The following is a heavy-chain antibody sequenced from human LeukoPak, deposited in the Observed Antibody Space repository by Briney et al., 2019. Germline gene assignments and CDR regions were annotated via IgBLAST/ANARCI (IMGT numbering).Heavy chain of an antibody. V-gene: IGHV4-38-2*02. CDR2: VYHSGYT. D-gene: IGHD2-15*01. J-gene: IGHJ5*02. CDR1: GYSISSGYY. CDR3: ASVVDYNWFDP. Sequence: SETLSLTCTVAGYSISSGYYWGWIRQPPGKGPEWIGYVYHSGYTYYNPSLKSRVAISVDTSKNQFSLKLSSVTAADTAVYYCASVVDYNWFDPWGQGTLVTVSS.